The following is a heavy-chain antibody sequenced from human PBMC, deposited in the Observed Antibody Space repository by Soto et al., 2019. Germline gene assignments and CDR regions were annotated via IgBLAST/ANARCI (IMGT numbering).Heavy chain of an antibody. Sequence: PGGSLRLSCVVSGFIFNTYGMSWVRQAPGKGLEWVSSISGGGGSTYYAESVKGRFTISRDNSKNTLYLHMNSLRDEDTAVYYCAKGPIGYFQHWGQGTLATVSS. CDR2: ISGGGGST. J-gene: IGHJ1*01. CDR3: AKGPIGYFQH. V-gene: IGHV3-23*01. CDR1: GFIFNTYG. D-gene: IGHD3-16*02.